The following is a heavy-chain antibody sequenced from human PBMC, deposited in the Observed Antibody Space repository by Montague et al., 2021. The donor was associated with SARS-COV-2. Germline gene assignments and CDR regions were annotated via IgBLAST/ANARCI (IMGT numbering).Heavy chain of an antibody. J-gene: IGHJ4*02. D-gene: IGHD6-13*01. Sequence: PALVKPTQTLTLTCTFSGFSLSTSGMCVSWIRQPPGKALEWLARIDWDDDKYYSTSLKTRLTISKDTSKNQVVLTMTNMDPVDTATYYCARIHIAAAGTGLGYWGQGTLVTVSS. CDR1: GFSLSTSGMC. CDR3: ARIHIAAAGTGLGY. CDR2: IDWDDDK. V-gene: IGHV2-70*11.